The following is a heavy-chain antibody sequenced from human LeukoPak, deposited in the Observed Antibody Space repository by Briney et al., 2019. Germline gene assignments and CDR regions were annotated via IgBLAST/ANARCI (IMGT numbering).Heavy chain of an antibody. V-gene: IGHV3-48*01. CDR1: GFTFNTYT. CDR3: ARLSSSGYYFDY. Sequence: GGSLRLSRAASGFTFNTYTMNWVRQAPGKGLEWVSYISGSSGIIDYADSVRGRFTISRDNAKNTLYLQMNSLRAEDTAVYYCARLSSSGYYFDYWGQGTLVTVSS. D-gene: IGHD3-22*01. CDR2: ISGSSGII. J-gene: IGHJ4*02.